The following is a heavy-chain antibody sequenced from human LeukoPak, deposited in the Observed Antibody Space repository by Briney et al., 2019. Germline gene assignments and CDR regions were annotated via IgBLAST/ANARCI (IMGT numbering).Heavy chain of an antibody. CDR1: GYSFTSYW. V-gene: IGHV5-51*01. CDR3: ARLGIAAAGPRTPFDY. Sequence: GGSLKTSCRGLGYSFTSYWIGWGRQIPGKGLEGMGKIYPGDSDTRYSPSFQGQVTISADKSISTAYLQWSSLKASDTAMYYCARLGIAAAGPRTPFDYWGQGTLVTVSS. D-gene: IGHD6-13*01. CDR2: IYPGDSDT. J-gene: IGHJ4*02.